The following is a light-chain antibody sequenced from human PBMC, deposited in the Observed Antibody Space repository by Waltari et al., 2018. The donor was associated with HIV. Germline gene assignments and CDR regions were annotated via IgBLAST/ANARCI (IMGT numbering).Light chain of an antibody. J-gene: IGLJ3*02. CDR2: GNS. CDR1: SSNIGAGYD. Sequence: QSELTQPPSVSAAPGQRVTISCTGSSSNIGAGYDVHWYQQVPGRAPKVVIYGNSNRPSGVPDRFSGSKSGSSASLVITGLQSEDEADYYCCSYAGSPWMFGGGTRLTVL. V-gene: IGLV1-40*01. CDR3: CSYAGSPWM.